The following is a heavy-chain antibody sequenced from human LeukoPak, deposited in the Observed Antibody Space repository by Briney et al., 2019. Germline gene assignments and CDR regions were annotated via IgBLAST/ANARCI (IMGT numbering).Heavy chain of an antibody. V-gene: IGHV3-23*01. CDR1: GFTFDDYA. CDR2: VSGSGGNI. CDR3: AASLPNIVVVPATKGPFGY. J-gene: IGHJ4*02. Sequence: GRSLRLSCAASGFTFDDYAMHWVRQAPGKGLEWVSGVSGSGGNIHYADSVKGRFTISRDNSKNTLYLQMNSLRAEDTAVYYCAASLPNIVVVPATKGPFGYWGQGALVTVSS. D-gene: IGHD2-2*01.